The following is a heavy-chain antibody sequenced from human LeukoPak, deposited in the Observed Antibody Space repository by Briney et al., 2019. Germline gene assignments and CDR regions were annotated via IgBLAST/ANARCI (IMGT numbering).Heavy chain of an antibody. D-gene: IGHD4-11*01. Sequence: SETLSLTCTVSGGSISSYYWSWIRQPPGKGLEWIGYIYYSGSTNYNPSLKSRVTISVNTSKNQFSLKLSSVTAADTAVYYCARGTTVKTFDIWGQGTMVTVSS. CDR2: IYYSGST. CDR3: ARGTTVKTFDI. J-gene: IGHJ3*02. CDR1: GGSISSYY. V-gene: IGHV4-59*01.